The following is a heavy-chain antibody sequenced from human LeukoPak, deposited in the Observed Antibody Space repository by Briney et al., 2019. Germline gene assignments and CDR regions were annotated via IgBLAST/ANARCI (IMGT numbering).Heavy chain of an antibody. CDR2: IRYDGSNK. CDR3: ARESEDDYVWGSYRRFDY. CDR1: GFTFSSYG. J-gene: IGHJ4*02. D-gene: IGHD3-16*02. Sequence: GGSLRLSCAASGFTFSSYGMHWVRQAPGKGLEWVAFIRYDGSNKYYADSVKGRFTISRDNSKNTLYLQMNSLRAEDTAVYYCARESEDDYVWGSYRRFDYWGQGTLVTVSS. V-gene: IGHV3-30*02.